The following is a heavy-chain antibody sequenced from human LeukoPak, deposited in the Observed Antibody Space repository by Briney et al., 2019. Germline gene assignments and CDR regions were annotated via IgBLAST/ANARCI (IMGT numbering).Heavy chain of an antibody. Sequence: HSGGSLRLSCAASGFSFSSYEMNWVRQAPGKGLEWVSYISSSGSTMYYADSVKGRFSISRDNAKKALYLQVNSLRAEDTAVYYCARGYGGSYPYYFDYWGQGTLVAVSS. CDR1: GFSFSSYE. J-gene: IGHJ4*02. CDR2: ISSSGSTM. V-gene: IGHV3-48*03. CDR3: ARGYGGSYPYYFDY. D-gene: IGHD3-22*01.